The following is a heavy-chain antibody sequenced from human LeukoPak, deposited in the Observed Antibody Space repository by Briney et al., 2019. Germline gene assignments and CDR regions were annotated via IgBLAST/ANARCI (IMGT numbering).Heavy chain of an antibody. Sequence: ASVKVSCKASGGTFSSYAISWVRQAPGQGPEWMGGIIPIFGTANYAQKFQGRVTITTDESTSTAYMELSSLRSEDTAVYYCARTRPGFLERYFDYWGQGTLVTVSS. CDR3: ARTRPGFLERYFDY. CDR2: IIPIFGTA. V-gene: IGHV1-69*05. D-gene: IGHD3-3*01. CDR1: GGTFSSYA. J-gene: IGHJ4*02.